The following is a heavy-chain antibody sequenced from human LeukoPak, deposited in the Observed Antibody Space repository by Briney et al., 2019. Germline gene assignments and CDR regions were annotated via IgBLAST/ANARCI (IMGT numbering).Heavy chain of an antibody. CDR2: TYYRSKWYN. CDR3: ARVEYGSGSYRFDD. D-gene: IGHD3-10*01. V-gene: IGHV6-1*01. CDR1: GDSVSSNIAA. Sequence: SQTLSLTCAISGDSVSSNIAAWNWIRQSPSRGLEWLGRTYYRSKWYNDYAVSVKTRITINPDTSKNQFSLQLTSVTAADTAVYYCARVEYGSGSYRFDDWGQGTLVTVSS. J-gene: IGHJ4*02.